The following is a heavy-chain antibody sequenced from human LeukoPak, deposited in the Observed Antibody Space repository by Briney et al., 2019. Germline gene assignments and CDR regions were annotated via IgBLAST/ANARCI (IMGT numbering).Heavy chain of an antibody. CDR2: NNPNSGGT. Sequence: ASVKVSCKASGYTFTGYYMHWVRQAPGQGLEWMGWNNPNSGGTNYAQKFQGRVTMTRDTSISTAYMELSRLRSDDTAVYYCARVPPRRAAHGTVFDYWGQGTLVTVSS. CDR1: GYTFTGYY. CDR3: ARVPPRRAAHGTVFDY. D-gene: IGHD6-13*01. V-gene: IGHV1-2*02. J-gene: IGHJ4*02.